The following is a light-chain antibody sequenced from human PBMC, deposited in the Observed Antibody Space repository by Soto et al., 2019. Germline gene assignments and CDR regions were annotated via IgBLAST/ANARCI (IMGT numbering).Light chain of an antibody. CDR2: EVS. Sequence: QSVLTQPPSVSAAPGQNVTISCTGTSSDVGGYKFVSWYQQHPGKAPKLMIYEVSNRPSGVSSRFSGSKSGNTASLTISGLQAEDEADYYCGSYTGSIYVFGPGTKVTVL. CDR1: SSDVGGYKF. CDR3: GSYTGSIYV. J-gene: IGLJ1*01. V-gene: IGLV2-14*01.